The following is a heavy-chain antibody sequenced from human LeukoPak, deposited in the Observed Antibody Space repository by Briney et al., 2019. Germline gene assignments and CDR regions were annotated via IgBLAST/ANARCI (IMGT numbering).Heavy chain of an antibody. CDR3: ARGDYGDYGYFQH. CDR1: GFTFSSYA. V-gene: IGHV3-64*04. D-gene: IGHD4-17*01. Sequence: GGSLRLSCSASGFTFSSYAMHWVRQAPGKGLEYVSAISSDGISTFYADSVKGRSTISRDNSKNTLYLQMNSLRAEDTAVYSCARGDYGDYGYFQHWGQGTLVTVSS. J-gene: IGHJ1*01. CDR2: ISSDGIST.